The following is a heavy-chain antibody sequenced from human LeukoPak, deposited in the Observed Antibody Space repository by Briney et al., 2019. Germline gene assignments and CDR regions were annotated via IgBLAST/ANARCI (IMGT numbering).Heavy chain of an antibody. CDR3: ARDCSSTSCYIGFDY. Sequence: ASVKVSCKASGYTFTSYYMHWVRQAPGQGLEWMGIINPSGGSTSYAQKFQGRVTMTRDTSTSTAYMELRSLRSDDTAVYYCARDCSSTSCYIGFDYWGQGTLVTVSS. D-gene: IGHD2-2*02. CDR1: GYTFTSYY. J-gene: IGHJ4*02. CDR2: INPSGGST. V-gene: IGHV1-46*01.